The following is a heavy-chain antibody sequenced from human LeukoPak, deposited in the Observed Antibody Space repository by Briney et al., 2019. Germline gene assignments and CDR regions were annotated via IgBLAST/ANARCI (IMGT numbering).Heavy chain of an antibody. V-gene: IGHV4-61*01. Sequence: SETLSLTCTVSGGSVSSNSYYWSWIRQPPGTGLEWIGYVYYSGSTNYNPSFKSRVTISVDTSKNQFSLELTSVTAADTAVYYCARVYCTGNNCYPRWFDPWGQGTLVTVSS. CDR2: VYYSGST. D-gene: IGHD2-15*01. J-gene: IGHJ5*02. CDR3: ARVYCTGNNCYPRWFDP. CDR1: GGSVSSNSYY.